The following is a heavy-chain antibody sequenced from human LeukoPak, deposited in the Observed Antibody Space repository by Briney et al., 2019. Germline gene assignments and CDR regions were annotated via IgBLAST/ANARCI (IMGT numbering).Heavy chain of an antibody. CDR2: ISGRGDST. J-gene: IGHJ4*02. Sequence: PGGSLRLSCAASGFTFSSFAMSWVRQAPGKGLEWVSVISGRGDSTYYAVSVKGRFTISRDNSKSTVYLQMNSLRAEDTAVYYCARETGDFDSWGQGTLVIVSS. CDR3: ARETGDFDS. CDR1: GFTFSSFA. V-gene: IGHV3-23*01. D-gene: IGHD7-27*01.